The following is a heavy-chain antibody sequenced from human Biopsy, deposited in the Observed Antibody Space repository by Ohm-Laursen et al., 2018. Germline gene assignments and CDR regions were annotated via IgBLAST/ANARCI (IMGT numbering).Heavy chain of an antibody. Sequence: GASVKVSCKASGYTFTSYGISWVRQAPGQGLEWMGWINTENGNTIYAQNLQGRVTMTADTSTSTAYMEVTSLRSDGTAVYYCARAKLEPVYYYYGMDVWGQGTTVTASS. D-gene: IGHD1-1*01. V-gene: IGHV1-18*01. CDR3: ARAKLEPVYYYYGMDV. J-gene: IGHJ6*02. CDR1: GYTFTSYG. CDR2: INTENGNT.